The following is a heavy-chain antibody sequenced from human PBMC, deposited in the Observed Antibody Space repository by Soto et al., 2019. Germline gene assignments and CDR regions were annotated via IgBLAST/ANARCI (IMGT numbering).Heavy chain of an antibody. CDR2: INQSGGT. D-gene: IGHD6-13*01. CDR1: GGSFSGYY. V-gene: IGHV4-34*01. Sequence: QVQLQQWGAGLLKPSETLSLTCAVYGGSFSGYYWRWIRQPPGKGLEWIGEINQSGGTNYNPSLKSRVTISVDTSKNHFSLKLSSVTAADTAVYYCARTYSSSWSPFDYWRQGTLVTVSS. CDR3: ARTYSSSWSPFDY. J-gene: IGHJ4*02.